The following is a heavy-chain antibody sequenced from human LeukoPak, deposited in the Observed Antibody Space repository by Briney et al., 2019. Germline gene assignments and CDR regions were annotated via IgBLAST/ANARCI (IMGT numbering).Heavy chain of an antibody. Sequence: GGSLRLSCAASGFTFSNYAMSCVRQAPGKGLEWVSAISGNGDSSYYADSVKGRFTISRDNSKNTLFLQVNSLRAEDTAVYYCAKRDAYDTSGFSPLFDYWGQGTLVTVSS. V-gene: IGHV3-23*01. CDR2: ISGNGDSS. CDR3: AKRDAYDTSGFSPLFDY. CDR1: GFTFSNYA. D-gene: IGHD3-22*01. J-gene: IGHJ4*02.